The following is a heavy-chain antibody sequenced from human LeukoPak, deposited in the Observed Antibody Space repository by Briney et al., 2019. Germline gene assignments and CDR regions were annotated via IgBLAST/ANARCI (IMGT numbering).Heavy chain of an antibody. Sequence: SETLSLTCTVSGGSISNFHWSWIRQPPGKGLEWIGSIYYSGSTYYNPSLKSRVTISVDTSKNQFSLKLSSVTAADTAVYYCAREGTAGTNLNWFDPWGQGTLVTVSS. CDR2: IYYSGST. CDR3: AREGTAGTNLNWFDP. CDR1: GGSISNFH. V-gene: IGHV4-39*07. J-gene: IGHJ5*02. D-gene: IGHD1-1*01.